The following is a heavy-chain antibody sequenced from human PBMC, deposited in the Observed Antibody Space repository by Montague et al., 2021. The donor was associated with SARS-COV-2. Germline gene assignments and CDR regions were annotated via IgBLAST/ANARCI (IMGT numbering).Heavy chain of an antibody. V-gene: IGHV4-34*01. CDR1: GGSFGGYY. Sequence: SETLSLTCVVYGGSFGGYYWTWIRQPPGKGLEWIGEIRHYGSPNYNPSLNPSLKSRVTMSMDTSKNQFSLRLTSVSAADTAVYYCGRGGCGERSSDWGQGTLVTVSS. CDR2: IRHYGSP. CDR3: GRGGCGERSSD. D-gene: IGHD2-21*01. J-gene: IGHJ1*01.